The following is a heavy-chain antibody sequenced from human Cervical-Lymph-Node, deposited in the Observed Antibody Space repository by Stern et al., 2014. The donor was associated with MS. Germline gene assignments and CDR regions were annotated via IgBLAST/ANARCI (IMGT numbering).Heavy chain of an antibody. V-gene: IGHV5-51*01. CDR1: GQTFNTYW. J-gene: IGHJ6*02. CDR2: ISPGDSDT. CDR3: ATRVGYGFGLGV. D-gene: IGHD2-8*02. Sequence: EVQLEESGAEVNKPGESLKISCKGSGQTFNTYWIDWVRQIPGKGLEWMGAISPGDSDTSYRPSFQGRVTISADKTTTTAYLQWNSLEASDNATIYCATRVGYGFGLGVWGQGTTVTVSS.